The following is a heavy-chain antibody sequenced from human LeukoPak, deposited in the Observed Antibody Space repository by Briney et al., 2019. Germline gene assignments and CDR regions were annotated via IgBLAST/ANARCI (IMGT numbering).Heavy chain of an antibody. Sequence: SETLSLTCTVSGGSISSYYWSWIRQPPGKGLEWIGYIYYSGSTNYNPSLKSRVTISVDTSKNQFSLKLSSVTAADTAVYYCARGSGYSSGWYSAFDIWGQGTMVTVPS. D-gene: IGHD6-19*01. CDR3: ARGSGYSSGWYSAFDI. J-gene: IGHJ3*02. V-gene: IGHV4-59*01. CDR2: IYYSGST. CDR1: GGSISSYY.